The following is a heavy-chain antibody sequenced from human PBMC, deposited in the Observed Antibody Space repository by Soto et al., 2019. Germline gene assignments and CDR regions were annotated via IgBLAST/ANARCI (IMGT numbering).Heavy chain of an antibody. D-gene: IGHD6-6*01. CDR2: IIPVFGRA. CDR1: GGSFSNYA. CDR3: ARTEQLVLPFYLDY. Sequence: QVHLVQSGAEVKKPGSSVKVSCKAFGGSFSNYAFSWVRQAPGQGLEWMGDIIPVFGRANYAQKFQGRVTITADLSTTTAYMELSSLRSDDTAVYFCARTEQLVLPFYLDYWGQGTLVTVSS. V-gene: IGHV1-69*01. J-gene: IGHJ4*02.